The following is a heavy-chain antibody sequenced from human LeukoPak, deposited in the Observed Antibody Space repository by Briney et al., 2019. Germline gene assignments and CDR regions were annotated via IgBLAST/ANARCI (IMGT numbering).Heavy chain of an antibody. CDR2: IYYSGST. J-gene: IGHJ5*02. CDR1: GGSISSSSYY. CDR3: ARVTYYYGSGSYYRAQDLRNQKEGYSYGSGWFDP. D-gene: IGHD3-10*01. Sequence: SETLSLTCTVSGGSISSSSYYWGWIRQPPGKGLEWIGSIYYSGSTYYNPSLKSRVTISVDTSKNQFSLKLSSVTAADTAVYYCARVTYYYGSGSYYRAQDLRNQKEGYSYGSGWFDPWGQGTLVTVSS. V-gene: IGHV4-39*07.